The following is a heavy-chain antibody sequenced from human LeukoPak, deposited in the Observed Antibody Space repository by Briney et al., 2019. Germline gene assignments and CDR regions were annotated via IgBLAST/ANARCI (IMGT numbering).Heavy chain of an antibody. J-gene: IGHJ4*02. D-gene: IGHD3-10*01. V-gene: IGHV4-34*01. CDR3: ARGHTRITMLRGSRSAYYFDH. CDR2: INHSGST. Sequence: SETLSLTCAVYGGSFSGYYWSWIRQPPGKGLEWIGEINHSGSTNNSPSLKGRVTISIDTSKNQFSLKVSSVTAADTAVYYCARGHTRITMLRGSRSAYYFDHWGQGTLVTVSS. CDR1: GGSFSGYY.